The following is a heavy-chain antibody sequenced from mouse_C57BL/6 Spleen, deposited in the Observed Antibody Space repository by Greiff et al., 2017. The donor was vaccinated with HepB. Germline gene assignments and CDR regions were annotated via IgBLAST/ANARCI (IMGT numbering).Heavy chain of an antibody. CDR3: TSPLDGYYGAMDY. CDR1: GFTFSNYW. D-gene: IGHD2-3*01. CDR2: IRLKSDNYAT. Sequence: EVMLVESGGGLVQPGGSMKLSCVASGFTFSNYWMNWVRQSPEKGLEWVAQIRLKSDNYATHYAESVKGRFTISRDDSKSSVYLQMNNLRAEDTGIYYCTSPLDGYYGAMDYWGQGTSVTVSS. J-gene: IGHJ4*01. V-gene: IGHV6-3*01.